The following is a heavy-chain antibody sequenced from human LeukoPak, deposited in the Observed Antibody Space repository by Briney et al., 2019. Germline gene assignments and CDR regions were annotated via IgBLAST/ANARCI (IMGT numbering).Heavy chain of an antibody. Sequence: SETLSLTCTVSGGSISSGSYYWSWIRQPAGKGLEWIGRIYTSGSTNYNPSLKSRVTISVDTSKNQFSLKLSSVTAADTAVYYCARAGLVYYFDYWGQGTLVTVSS. J-gene: IGHJ4*02. D-gene: IGHD3/OR15-3a*01. CDR3: ARAGLVYYFDY. V-gene: IGHV4-61*02. CDR2: IYTSGST. CDR1: GGSISSGSYY.